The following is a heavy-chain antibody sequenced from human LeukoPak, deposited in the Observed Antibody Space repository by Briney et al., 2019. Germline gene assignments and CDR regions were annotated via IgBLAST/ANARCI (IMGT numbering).Heavy chain of an antibody. V-gene: IGHV1-2*02. CDR3: ARDLDLGSCSGGSCYSSDY. D-gene: IGHD2-15*01. CDR1: GYTFTGYY. CDR2: INPNSGGT. Sequence: ASVKVSCKASGYTFTGYYMHWVRQAPGQGLEWMGWINPNSGGTNYAQKFQGRVTMTRDTSISTAYMELSRLRSDDTAVYYCARDLDLGSCSGGSCYSSDYWGQGTLVTVSS. J-gene: IGHJ4*02.